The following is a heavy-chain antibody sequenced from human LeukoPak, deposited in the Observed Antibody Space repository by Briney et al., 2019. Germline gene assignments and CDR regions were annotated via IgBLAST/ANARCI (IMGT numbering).Heavy chain of an antibody. J-gene: IGHJ4*02. CDR1: GFTFSSYS. V-gene: IGHV3-48*01. Sequence: GGSLRLSCAASGFTFSSYSMNWVSQAPGKGLEWVSYISTSSSIIDYADSVKGRFTISRDNAKNSLYLQMNSLRAEDTAVYYCARARGYSYGYSDYWGQGTLVTVSS. CDR3: ARARGYSYGYSDY. CDR2: ISTSSSII. D-gene: IGHD5-18*01.